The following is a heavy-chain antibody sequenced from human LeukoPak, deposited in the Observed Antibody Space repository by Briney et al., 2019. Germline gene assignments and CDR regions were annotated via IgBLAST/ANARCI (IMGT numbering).Heavy chain of an antibody. CDR3: AKEWELSFDY. V-gene: IGHV3-30*02. D-gene: IGHD1-26*01. CDR1: GFTFSTYG. CDR2: IRHDGNNK. Sequence: PGGSLRLSCAASGFTFSTYGMHWVRQAPGKGLEWVTFIRHDGNNKYYADSVKGRFTISRDNSKNALYLQMNSLRAEDTAVYYCAKEWELSFDYWGQGTLVTVSS. J-gene: IGHJ4*02.